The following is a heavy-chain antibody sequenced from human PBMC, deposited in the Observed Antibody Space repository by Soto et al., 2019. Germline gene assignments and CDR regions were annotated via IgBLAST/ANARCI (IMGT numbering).Heavy chain of an antibody. J-gene: IGHJ3*02. Sequence: ASVKVSCKASGYTFTSYGISWVRQAPGQGLEWMGWISAHNGNTNYAQKLQGRVTMTTDTSTSTAYMELRSLRSDDTAVYYCARDLTDYGDPTAFDIWGQGTMVTVSS. CDR2: ISAHNGNT. D-gene: IGHD4-17*01. V-gene: IGHV1-18*01. CDR3: ARDLTDYGDPTAFDI. CDR1: GYTFTSYG.